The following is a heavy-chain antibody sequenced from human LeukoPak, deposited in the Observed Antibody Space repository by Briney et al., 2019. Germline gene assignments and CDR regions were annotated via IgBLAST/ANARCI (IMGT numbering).Heavy chain of an antibody. J-gene: IGHJ4*02. D-gene: IGHD1-1*01. CDR3: AKIRDWKVFDY. CDR1: GFTFSNYW. Sequence: QAGGSLRLSCAASGFTFSNYWMSWVRQAPGKGLEWVANIKQDGSEKYYVDSLKGRFTISRDNAKNSLYLQMSSLRAEDTAVYYCAKIRDWKVFDYWGQGTLVTVSS. CDR2: IKQDGSEK. V-gene: IGHV3-7*01.